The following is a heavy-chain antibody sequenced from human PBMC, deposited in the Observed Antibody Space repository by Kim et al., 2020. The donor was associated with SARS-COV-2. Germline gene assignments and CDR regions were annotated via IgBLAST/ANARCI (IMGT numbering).Heavy chain of an antibody. V-gene: IGHV1-24*01. J-gene: IGHJ4*02. D-gene: IGHD5-18*01. CDR2: FDPEDGET. Sequence: ASVKVSCKVSGYTLTELSMHWVRQAPGKGLEWMGGFDPEDGETIYAQKFQGRVTMTEDTSTDTAYMELSSLRSEDTAVYYCATGEDTAMVIGYWGQGTLVTVSS. CDR1: GYTLTELS. CDR3: ATGEDTAMVIGY.